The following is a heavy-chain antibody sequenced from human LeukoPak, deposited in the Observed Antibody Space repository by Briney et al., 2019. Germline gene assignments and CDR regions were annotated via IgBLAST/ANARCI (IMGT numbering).Heavy chain of an antibody. Sequence: GSVKVSCKASGYTFTSYYMHWVRQAPGQGLEWMGIINPSGGNTNYAQKFQGRVTMTRDTSTSTVYMELSSLRSEDTAVYYCAKRDGGWSAEYIQDWGQGTLVTVSS. CDR2: INPSGGNT. D-gene: IGHD6-19*01. CDR1: GYTFTSYY. CDR3: AKRDGGWSAEYIQD. V-gene: IGHV1-46*01. J-gene: IGHJ1*01.